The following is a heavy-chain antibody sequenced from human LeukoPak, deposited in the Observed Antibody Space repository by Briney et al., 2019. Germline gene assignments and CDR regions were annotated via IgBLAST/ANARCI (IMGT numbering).Heavy chain of an antibody. CDR1: VFTFSSNY. Sequence: GGSLRLSCAASVFTFSSNYMNWVRQAPGKGGEGVSVISSGGSPYSADSVTGRSTTSTDTSKNTLYLQMNSLTAEATAVYYCARDAARGSYRKVVYFPHWGQGTLATVSS. V-gene: IGHV3-66*02. J-gene: IGHJ1*01. D-gene: IGHD1-26*01. CDR3: ARDAARGSYRKVVYFPH. CDR2: ISSGGSP.